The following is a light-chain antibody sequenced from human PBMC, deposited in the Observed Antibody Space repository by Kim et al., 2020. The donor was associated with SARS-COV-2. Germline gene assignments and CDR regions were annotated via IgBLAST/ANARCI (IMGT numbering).Light chain of an antibody. CDR1: TGDIGDNNF. V-gene: IGLV2-14*03. Sequence: QSVVTQPASVSGSPGQSITISCTGSTGDIGDNNFVSWFQQHPGKAPKLIIYDVNNRASGVSNRFSGSRSGNTASLTISWLQAEDEATYYCSSYPISNTPSWVFGGGTQLTVL. CDR2: DVN. J-gene: IGLJ3*02. CDR3: SSYPISNTPSWV.